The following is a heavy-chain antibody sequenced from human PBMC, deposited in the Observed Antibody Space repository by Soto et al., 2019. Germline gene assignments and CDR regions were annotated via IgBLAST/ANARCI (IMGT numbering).Heavy chain of an antibody. D-gene: IGHD5-18*01. Sequence: PGESLKISCKGSGFSFTSQWIAWVRPMPGKGLERMGTVYPSDSHTRYSPSFQGQVTISADKSISTAYLQWSSLKASDTAMYYCARQSGETYTPMDHWGQGTLVTVSS. V-gene: IGHV5-51*01. CDR1: GFSFTSQW. CDR2: VYPSDSHT. J-gene: IGHJ4*02. CDR3: ARQSGETYTPMDH.